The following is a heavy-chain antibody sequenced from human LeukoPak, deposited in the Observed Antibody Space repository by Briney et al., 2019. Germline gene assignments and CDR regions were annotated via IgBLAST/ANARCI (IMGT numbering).Heavy chain of an antibody. D-gene: IGHD3-10*01. CDR3: ARGPYGYASSATLGSYNWFDP. Sequence: GASLEISCQGSGSSFTNYWIGWVRQLPGKGLEWMGIIYPGDSHTRYSPSFQDQVTISADKSINTAYLQWSSLKASDTAMYYCARGPYGYASSATLGSYNWFDPWGQGTLVTGSS. CDR1: GSSFTNYW. CDR2: IYPGDSHT. J-gene: IGHJ5*02. V-gene: IGHV5-51*01.